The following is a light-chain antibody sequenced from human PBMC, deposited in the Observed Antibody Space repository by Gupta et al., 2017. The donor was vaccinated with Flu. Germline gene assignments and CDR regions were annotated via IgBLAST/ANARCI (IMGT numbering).Light chain of an antibody. CDR2: DVT. CDR1: SSDVGAYNY. V-gene: IGLV2-11*01. J-gene: IGLJ2*01. Sequence: QSALTQPRSVSGSPGQSVAISCTGTSSDVGAYNYVLWYQQHPGKAPKLIIYDVTKRPSGVPDRFTGSKSGNTASLTISGLQPEDEADYHCCSFGAASFFGGGTKLTVL. CDR3: CSFGAASF.